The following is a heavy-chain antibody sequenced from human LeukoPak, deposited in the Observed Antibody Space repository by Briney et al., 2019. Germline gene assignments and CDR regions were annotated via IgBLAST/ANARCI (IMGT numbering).Heavy chain of an antibody. J-gene: IGHJ4*02. CDR1: GGSISSYY. V-gene: IGHV4-59*08. CDR2: IYYSGTT. Sequence: PSETLSLTCTVSGGSISSYYWSWIRQPPGKGLEWIGYIYYSGTTYYNPSLKSRVTISLDTSKNQFSLKLSSVTAADTAVYYCARLKELWLPFDYWGQGTLVTVSS. CDR3: ARLKELWLPFDY. D-gene: IGHD5-18*01.